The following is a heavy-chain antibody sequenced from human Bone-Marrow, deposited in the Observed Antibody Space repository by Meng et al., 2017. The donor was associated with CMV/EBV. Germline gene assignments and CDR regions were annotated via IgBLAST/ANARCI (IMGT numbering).Heavy chain of an antibody. Sequence: GGSLRLSCEASGFIFDDYGMSWVRQASGKGLEWVSGINWNGESTGYADSVQGRFTISRDNARSSLYLQMNSLRAEDTALYYCARTQWLPTPQYYYHYFGMAVWGQGTTVTVSS. CDR3: ARTQWLPTPQYYYHYFGMAV. V-gene: IGHV3-20*04. D-gene: IGHD5-12*01. J-gene: IGHJ6*02. CDR1: GFIFDDYG. CDR2: INWNGEST.